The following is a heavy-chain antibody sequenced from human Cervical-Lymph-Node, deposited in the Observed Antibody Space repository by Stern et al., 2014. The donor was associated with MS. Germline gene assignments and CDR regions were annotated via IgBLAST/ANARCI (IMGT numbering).Heavy chain of an antibody. CDR2: VDPEDGEA. CDR1: GYTFTDYY. J-gene: IGHJ5*01. CDR3: LTSTNTTLPFDF. Sequence: VQLVQSGAEVKKPGTTVKISCKVSGYTFTDYYLHWVKQSPGKGFEWMGLVDPEDGEAVYAEKFQGRITIIADTSKETTYLGLNSLRDEDTATYYCLTSTNTTLPFDFWGQGTPIIVPP. D-gene: IGHD2-8*01. V-gene: IGHV1-69-2*01.